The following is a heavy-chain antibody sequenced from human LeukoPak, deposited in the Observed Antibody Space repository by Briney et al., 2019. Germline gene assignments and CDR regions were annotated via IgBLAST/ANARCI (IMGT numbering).Heavy chain of an antibody. Sequence: GSLRLSCAASGFTFSSYAMHWVRQAPGKGLEWVAVISYDGSNKYYADSVKGRFTISRDNSKNTLYLQMNSLRAEDTAVYYCARSGVPYVFDGFDIWGQGTMVTVSS. V-gene: IGHV3-30*04. J-gene: IGHJ3*02. D-gene: IGHD3-10*01. CDR2: ISYDGSNK. CDR3: ARSGVPYVFDGFDI. CDR1: GFTFSSYA.